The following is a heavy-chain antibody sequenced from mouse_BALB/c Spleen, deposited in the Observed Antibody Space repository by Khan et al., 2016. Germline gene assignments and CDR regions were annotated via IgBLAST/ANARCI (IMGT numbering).Heavy chain of an antibody. J-gene: IGHJ3*01. D-gene: IGHD2-4*01. CDR3: ARSPYDYDVGFAY. V-gene: IGHV14-3*02. CDR1: GFNIKDTY. Sequence: VQLQQSGAELVKPGASVKLSCTASGFNIKDTYMHWVKQRPEQGLEWIGRIDPANGNTKYDPKFQGKATITADTSSNPAYRQLSSLTSEDTAVYYCARSPYDYDVGFAYWGQGTLVTVSA. CDR2: IDPANGNT.